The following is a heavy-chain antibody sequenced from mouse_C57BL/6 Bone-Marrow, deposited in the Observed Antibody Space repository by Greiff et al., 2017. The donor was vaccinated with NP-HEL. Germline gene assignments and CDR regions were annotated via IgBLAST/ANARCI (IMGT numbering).Heavy chain of an antibody. CDR1: GFNITDDY. Sequence: VQLQQSGAELVRPGASVKLSCTASGFNITDDYMHWVKQRPEQGLEWIGWIDPENGDTEYASKFQGKATITADTSSNTAYLQLSSLTSEDTAVYYCTTDGSSHYYAMDYWGQGTSVTVSS. V-gene: IGHV14-4*01. J-gene: IGHJ4*01. CDR2: IDPENGDT. CDR3: TTDGSSHYYAMDY. D-gene: IGHD1-1*01.